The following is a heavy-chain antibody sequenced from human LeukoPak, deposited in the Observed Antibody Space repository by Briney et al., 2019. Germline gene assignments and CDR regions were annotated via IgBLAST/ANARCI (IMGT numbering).Heavy chain of an antibody. D-gene: IGHD1-26*01. CDR2: IYWDGDE. Sequence: SGPTLVNPTQTLTLSCTFAEFSLNAIGVGVGWIRQPPGKALEWLAFIYWDGDERYSPSLNSRLAITKDTSKNQVLLTMTNMEAVDTTTYYCTNRRDICSDHGSPEYFDYWGQGILVTVSS. J-gene: IGHJ4*02. CDR3: TNRRDICSDHGSPEYFDY. CDR1: EFSLNAIGVG. V-gene: IGHV2-5*02.